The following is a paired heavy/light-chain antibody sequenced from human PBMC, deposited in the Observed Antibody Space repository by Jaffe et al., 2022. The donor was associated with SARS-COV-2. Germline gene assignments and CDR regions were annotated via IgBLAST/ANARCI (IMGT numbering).Heavy chain of an antibody. J-gene: IGHJ4*02. CDR1: GFTFTTYG. D-gene: IGHD3-3*01. Sequence: QVQLVESGGGVVQPGRSLRLSCAASGFTFTTYGLHWVRQAPGKGLEWLAVIWHDGSNEYYADSVKGRFTISRDDSKNTVYLQMNSLRAEDTAVYYCTRDDFWSGTLGHFDYWGQGTLVTVSS. CDR3: TRDDFWSGTLGHFDY. CDR2: IWHDGSNE. V-gene: IGHV3-33*01.
Light chain of an antibody. J-gene: IGLJ3*02. CDR3: CSYAGSYTLV. Sequence: QSALTQPRSVSGSPGQSVAISCTGTSSDVGGYNYVSWYQQHPGKAPKLMIYDVTKRPSGVPDRFSGSKSGNTASLTISGLQADDEADYYCCSYAGSYTLVFGGGTKLTVL. CDR1: SSDVGGYNY. V-gene: IGLV2-11*01. CDR2: DVT.